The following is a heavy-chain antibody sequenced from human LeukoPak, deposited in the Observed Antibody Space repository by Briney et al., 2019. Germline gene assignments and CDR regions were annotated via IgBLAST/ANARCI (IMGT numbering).Heavy chain of an antibody. D-gene: IGHD3-16*01. CDR3: VGGGLRFFDY. J-gene: IGHJ4*02. CDR2: INGGSSTI. CDR1: GFPFTTFE. V-gene: IGHV3-48*03. Sequence: GSLRLSCAASGFPFTTFEMNWVRQAPGKGLEWISYINGGSSTIFYADSVKSRFTISRDNAKNSLYLQMNSLRVDDTAVYFCVGGGLRFFDYWGQGSRVIVSS.